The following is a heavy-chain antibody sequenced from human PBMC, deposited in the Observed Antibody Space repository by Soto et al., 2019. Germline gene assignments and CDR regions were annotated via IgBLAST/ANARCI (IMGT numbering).Heavy chain of an antibody. J-gene: IGHJ4*02. CDR3: VHWRSYGDFDY. V-gene: IGHV2-5*02. CDR2: IYWDDDK. D-gene: IGHD4-17*01. CDR1: GFSLSTRGLG. Sequence: QITLKESGPTLVKPTETLTLTCTFSGFSLSTRGLGEGWIRQPPGKALEWLSLIYWDDDKHYSPSLKNMLTVTKDTYTHQVVLTMTSMDPVDTATYFCVHWRSYGDFDYWGQGTLVTVSS.